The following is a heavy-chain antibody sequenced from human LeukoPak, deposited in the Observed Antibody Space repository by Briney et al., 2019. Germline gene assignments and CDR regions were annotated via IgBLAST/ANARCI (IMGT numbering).Heavy chain of an antibody. Sequence: GGSLRLSCAASGFTFSSYAMSWVRQAPGKGLEWVSAISGSGGSTYYADSVKGRFTISRDNSKNTLYLQMNSLRAEDTAVYFCVRDGSAYNFDYWGQGVLVTVSS. CDR3: VRDGSAYNFDY. V-gene: IGHV3-23*01. J-gene: IGHJ4*02. D-gene: IGHD5-24*01. CDR1: GFTFSSYA. CDR2: ISGSGGST.